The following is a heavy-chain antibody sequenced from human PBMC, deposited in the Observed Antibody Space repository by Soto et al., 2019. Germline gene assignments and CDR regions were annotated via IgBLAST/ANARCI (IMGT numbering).Heavy chain of an antibody. CDR1: GFVLSSYS. Sequence: EVQLVESGGGLVQPGGSLRLSCAASGFVLSSYSMSWVRQAPGKGLVWVSYIGTGTRTRYYADSVKGRFTISRDNGKNSLFLQMNSLRAEDTALYYCARSYSYGLGYWGQGTLVTVSS. V-gene: IGHV3-48*01. CDR3: ARSYSYGLGY. J-gene: IGHJ4*02. D-gene: IGHD5-18*01. CDR2: IGTGTRTR.